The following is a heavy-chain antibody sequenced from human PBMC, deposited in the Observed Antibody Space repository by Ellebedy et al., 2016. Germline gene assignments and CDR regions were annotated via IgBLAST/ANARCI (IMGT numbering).Heavy chain of an antibody. Sequence: SETLSLXXTVSGGSISSYYWSWIRQHPGKGLEWIGYIYYSGSTYYNPSLKSRVTISVDTSKNQFSLKLSSVTAADTAVYYYARAHTNGYSYGYPLIFDYWGQGAPVTVSS. D-gene: IGHD5-18*01. CDR3: ARAHTNGYSYGYPLIFDY. J-gene: IGHJ4*02. V-gene: IGHV4-59*06. CDR2: IYYSGST. CDR1: GGSISSYY.